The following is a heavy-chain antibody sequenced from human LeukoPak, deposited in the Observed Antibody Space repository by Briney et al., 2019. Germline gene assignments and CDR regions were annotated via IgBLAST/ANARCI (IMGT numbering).Heavy chain of an antibody. V-gene: IGHV3-49*04. CDR2: IRSKAYGGTT. CDR1: GFTFGDYA. J-gene: IGHJ4*02. CDR3: TRRFIAARFDY. D-gene: IGHD6-6*01. Sequence: GGSLRLSCTASGFTFGDYAMNWVRQAPGKGLEWVGFIRSKAYGGTTEYAASVKGRFTISRDDSKSIAYLQMNSLKTEDTAVYYCTRRFIAARFDYWGQGTLVTVSS.